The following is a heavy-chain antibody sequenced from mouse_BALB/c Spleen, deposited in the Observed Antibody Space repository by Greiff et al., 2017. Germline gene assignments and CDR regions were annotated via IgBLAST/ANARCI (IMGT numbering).Heavy chain of an antibody. CDR1: GFSLTSYG. D-gene: IGHD2-3*01. CDR2: IWAGGST. V-gene: IGHV2-9*02. J-gene: IGHJ4*01. Sequence: VMLVESGPGLVAPSQSLSITCTVSGFSLTSYGVHWVRQPPGKGLEWLGVIWAGGSTNYNSALMSRLSISKDNSKSQVFLKMNSLQTDDTAMYYCASRWLLPDYYAMDYWGQGTSVTVSS. CDR3: ASRWLLPDYYAMDY.